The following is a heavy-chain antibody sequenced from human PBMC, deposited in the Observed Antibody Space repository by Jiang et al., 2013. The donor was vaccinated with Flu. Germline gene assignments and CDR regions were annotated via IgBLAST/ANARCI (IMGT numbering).Heavy chain of an antibody. J-gene: IGHJ4*02. V-gene: IGHV4-59*01. Sequence: GLVKPSETLSLTCTVSGGSISSYHWNWIRQPPGKGLEWIGYIYYTGSTNYNPSLKSRVTMSLDTSKNQFSLKLSSVTAADTAVYYCARLVAVTGSSDYFDYWGQGTLATVSS. D-gene: IGHD2-21*02. CDR3: ARLVAVTGSSDYFDY. CDR2: IYYTGST. CDR1: GGSISSYH.